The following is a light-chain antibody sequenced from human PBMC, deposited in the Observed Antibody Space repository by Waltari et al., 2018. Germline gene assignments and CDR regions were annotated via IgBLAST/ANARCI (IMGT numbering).Light chain of an antibody. CDR2: EVT. J-gene: IGLJ1*01. CDR1: NSDVGSYNF. Sequence: QSALTQPASVSGSPGQSITISCTGTNSDVGSYNFVSWDQQHPGEAPKLMIFEVTNRPSGVSNRFSGSKSGNTASLIISGLQGEDEADYYCSSYTTSRTYVFGTGTKVTVL. V-gene: IGLV2-14*01. CDR3: SSYTTSRTYV.